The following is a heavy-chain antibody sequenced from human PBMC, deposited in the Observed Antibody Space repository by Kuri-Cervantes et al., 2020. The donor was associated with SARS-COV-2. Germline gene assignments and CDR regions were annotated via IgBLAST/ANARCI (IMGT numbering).Heavy chain of an antibody. J-gene: IGHJ5*02. D-gene: IGHD3-3*02. V-gene: IGHV4-30-2*01. CDR3: ASHSVLEGEDWFDP. CDR1: GGSISSGGYS. Sequence: SETLSLTCTVSGGSISSGGYSWSWIRQPPGKGLEWSGYIYHSGSTYYNPSLKSRVTILVDSSKNQFSLKLSSVTAADTAVYYCASHSVLEGEDWFDPWGQGTPVTVSS. CDR2: IYHSGST.